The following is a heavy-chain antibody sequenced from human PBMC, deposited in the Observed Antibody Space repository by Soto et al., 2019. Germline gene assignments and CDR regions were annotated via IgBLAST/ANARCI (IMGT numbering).Heavy chain of an antibody. V-gene: IGHV3-30*18. CDR1: GFTFSNYG. D-gene: IGHD3-10*01. CDR2: ISSDGNDK. CDR3: AKGSFSAHQFLAH. Sequence: QVQLVESGGGLVQPWRSLRLSCAASGFTFSNYGMHWVREAPGKGLEWVTTISSDGNDKYYAGSVKGRFTISRDNSENTLDMQMNGLRAEDTAVYYCAKGSFSAHQFLAHWGQGTLVTVSS. J-gene: IGHJ4*02.